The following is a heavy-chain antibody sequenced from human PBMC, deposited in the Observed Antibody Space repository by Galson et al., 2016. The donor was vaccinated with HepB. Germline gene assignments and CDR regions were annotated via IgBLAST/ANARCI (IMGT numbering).Heavy chain of an antibody. D-gene: IGHD3-10*01. CDR2: ILNSGAST. CDR3: AKCLWVRRVYPFDP. CDR1: GFTFSSYA. Sequence: SLRLSCAASGFTFSSYAMNWVRQAPGKGLEWVSAILNSGASTSYADSVKGRFTISRDNSKNTVYLQMNNLRAEDTAVYYCAKCLWVRRVYPFDPWGQGTLVTVSS. J-gene: IGHJ5*02. V-gene: IGHV3-23*01.